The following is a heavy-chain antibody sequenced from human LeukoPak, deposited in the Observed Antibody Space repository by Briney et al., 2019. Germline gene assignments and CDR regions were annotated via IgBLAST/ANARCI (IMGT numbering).Heavy chain of an antibody. J-gene: IGHJ4*02. CDR2: IYYIGTT. D-gene: IGHD3-22*01. Sequence: PSQTLSLTCTVSGGSISSGGYYWRWSRQHRGRGREWIGYIYYIGTTYYNPSLKSPVTISLDTSKNQFSLKLSSVTAADTAVYYCARADYYDSSGYSYWGQGTLVTVSS. CDR3: ARADYYDSSGYSY. CDR1: GGSISSGGYY. V-gene: IGHV4-31*01.